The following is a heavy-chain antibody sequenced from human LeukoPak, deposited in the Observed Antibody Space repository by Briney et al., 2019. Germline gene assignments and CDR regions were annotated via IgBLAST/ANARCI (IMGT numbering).Heavy chain of an antibody. CDR1: GYTFTSYD. D-gene: IGHD3-10*01. V-gene: IGHV1-8*02. Sequence: GASVKVSCKASGYTFTSYDINWVRQATGQGLEWMGWMNPNSGSTGYAQKFQGRVTMTRNTAISTVYMELSDLRSEDTAAYYCARLPDYYGSGSYNHWGQGTLVTVSS. CDR3: ARLPDYYGSGSYNH. CDR2: MNPNSGST. J-gene: IGHJ5*02.